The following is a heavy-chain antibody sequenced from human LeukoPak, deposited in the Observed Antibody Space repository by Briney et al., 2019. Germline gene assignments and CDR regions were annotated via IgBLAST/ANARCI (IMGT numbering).Heavy chain of an antibody. V-gene: IGHV1-2*06. CDR3: ARDLSVYYDSSAYYHASDY. J-gene: IGHJ4*02. CDR2: INPNSGGT. D-gene: IGHD3-22*01. CDR1: GYTFTDYY. Sequence: ASVKVSCKASGYTFTDYYMHWVRQAPGQGLEWMGRINPNSGGTNYAQKFQGRVTMTRDTSISTAYMDLSRLRSDDTAVHYCARDLSVYYDSSAYYHASDYWGRGPLVTVPS.